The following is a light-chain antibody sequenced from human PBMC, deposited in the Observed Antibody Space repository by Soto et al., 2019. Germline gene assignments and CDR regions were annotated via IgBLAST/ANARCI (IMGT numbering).Light chain of an antibody. J-gene: IGKJ4*01. CDR1: QSVTSY. V-gene: IGKV3-20*01. Sequence: IVLTQSPGTLSLSPGERATLSCSASQSVTSYLAWYQQKPGQAPRLLIYGASFRATDVPDRFTAGGSGTDFTLTISRPEHEDYAVYYCQQHRRARLTFGGGTKV. CDR2: GAS. CDR3: QQHRRARLT.